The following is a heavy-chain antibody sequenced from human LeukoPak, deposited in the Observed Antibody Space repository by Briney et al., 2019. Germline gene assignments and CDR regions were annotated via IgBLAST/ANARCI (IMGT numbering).Heavy chain of an antibody. CDR2: IYHSGST. CDR1: GGSISSGGYS. Sequence: SETLSLTCTVSGGSISSGGYSWSWIRQPPGKGLEWIGYIYHSGSTYYNPSLKSRVTISVDRSKNQFSLKLSSVTAADTAVYYCARGTYYYDSSGYLWGQGTLVTVSS. CDR3: ARGTYYYDSSGYL. D-gene: IGHD3-22*01. J-gene: IGHJ4*02. V-gene: IGHV4-30-2*01.